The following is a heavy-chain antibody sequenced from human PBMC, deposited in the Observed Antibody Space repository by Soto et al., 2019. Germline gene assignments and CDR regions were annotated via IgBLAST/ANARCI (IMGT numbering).Heavy chain of an antibody. Sequence: QVQLQESGPGLVKPSDTLFLTCAVSGYSISSSNWWGWIRQPPGKGLEWIGYIYYSGTTYYNPSLKSRVTMSVDTSTNQFSLKLTSVTAVDTAVYYCARREIQGPIDYWGQGTLVTVSS. D-gene: IGHD1-26*01. CDR2: IYYSGTT. J-gene: IGHJ4*02. V-gene: IGHV4-28*01. CDR3: ARREIQGPIDY. CDR1: GYSISSSNW.